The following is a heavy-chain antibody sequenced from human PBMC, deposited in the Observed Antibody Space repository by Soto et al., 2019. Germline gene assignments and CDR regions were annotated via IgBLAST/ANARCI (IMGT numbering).Heavy chain of an antibody. Sequence: ASVKVSCKTSGYTFTGNFIHWARQAPGQGLEWMGWVDPNSGVTKYAQRFQGRVTMTRDKSITTAYMELRSLTSDDTALYYCPREGYGSGGPWRGMDVWGQGTTVTVSS. V-gene: IGHV1-2*02. D-gene: IGHD3-16*01. CDR1: GYTFTGNF. CDR3: PREGYGSGGPWRGMDV. J-gene: IGHJ6*02. CDR2: VDPNSGVT.